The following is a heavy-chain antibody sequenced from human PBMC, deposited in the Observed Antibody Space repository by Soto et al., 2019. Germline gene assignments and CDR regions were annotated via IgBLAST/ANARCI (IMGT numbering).Heavy chain of an antibody. Sequence: QITLRESGPTLVQPTQPLTLTCTLSGVSLTTSGVGVGWIRQPPGKDLEWLALLYWDDDKRFSPSLKSRLAITRDTSKNQVVMTMTDMAPVDTAIYYCAHRQRTVVVGAPFDLWGQGSQVTVSS. CDR3: AHRQRTVVVGAPFDL. CDR2: LYWDDDK. CDR1: GVSLTTSGVG. J-gene: IGHJ4*02. V-gene: IGHV2-5*02. D-gene: IGHD2-15*01.